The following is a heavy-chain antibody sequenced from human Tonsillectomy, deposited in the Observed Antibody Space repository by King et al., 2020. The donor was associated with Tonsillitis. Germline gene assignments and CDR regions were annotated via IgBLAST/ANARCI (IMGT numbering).Heavy chain of an antibody. CDR1: GFTFGDYA. D-gene: IGHD3-10*01. J-gene: IGHJ4*02. CDR2: IRCTFYDGTT. CDR3: TRARSSRCYYGSATQF. Sequence: VQLVESGGGLVKPGRSLRLSCTASGFTFGDYAINWVRQAPGKGLEWVGCIRCTFYDGTTEYAASVKGRFIITRDDSKSVAYLHMRSPKTEDTALYYCTRARSSRCYYGSATQFWGQGTLVTVSS. V-gene: IGHV3-49*04.